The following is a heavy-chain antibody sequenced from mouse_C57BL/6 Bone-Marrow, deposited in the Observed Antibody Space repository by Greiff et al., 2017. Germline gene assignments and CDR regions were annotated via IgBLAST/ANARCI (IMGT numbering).Heavy chain of an antibody. CDR2: IYPGDGDT. CDR1: GYAFSSSW. Sequence: VKLQQSGPELVKPGASVKISCKASGYAFSSSWMNWVKQRPGQGLEWIGRIYPGDGDTNYNGKFKGKATLPADKSSSTASMQLSSLTSDDSAVYFCARRKFYGNFYAMDYWGQGTSVTVSS. J-gene: IGHJ4*01. V-gene: IGHV1-82*01. D-gene: IGHD2-1*01. CDR3: ARRKFYGNFYAMDY.